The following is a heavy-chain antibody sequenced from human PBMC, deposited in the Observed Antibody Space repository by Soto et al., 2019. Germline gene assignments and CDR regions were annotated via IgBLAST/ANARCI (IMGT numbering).Heavy chain of an antibody. CDR2: IYYSGST. Sequence: ETLSLTCTVSGGSISSYYWSWIRQPPGKGLEWIGYIYYSGSTNYNPSLKSRVTISVDTSKNQFSLKLSSVTAADTAVYYWARVHDYGRVWYYYMDVWGKGTTVTVSS. J-gene: IGHJ6*03. CDR3: ARVHDYGRVWYYYMDV. CDR1: GGSISSYY. D-gene: IGHD4-17*01. V-gene: IGHV4-59*01.